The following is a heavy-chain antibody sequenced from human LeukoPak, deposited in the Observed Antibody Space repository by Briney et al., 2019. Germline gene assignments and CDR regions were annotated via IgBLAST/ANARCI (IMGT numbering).Heavy chain of an antibody. CDR2: IIPIFGTA. V-gene: IGHV1-69*13. CDR1: GGTFSSYA. CDR3: ARDRVAAPYNWFDP. J-gene: IGHJ5*02. D-gene: IGHD6-13*01. Sequence: SVKVSCKASGGTFSSYAISWVRQAPGQGLEWMGGIIPIFGTANYAQKFQGRVTITADESTRTAYMELSSLRSEDTAVYYCARDRVAAPYNWFDPWGQGTLVTVSS.